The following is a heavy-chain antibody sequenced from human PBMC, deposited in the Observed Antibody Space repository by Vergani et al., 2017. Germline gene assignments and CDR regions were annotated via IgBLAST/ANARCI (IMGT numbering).Heavy chain of an antibody. D-gene: IGHD1-26*01. CDR1: GFTFSTYA. J-gene: IGHJ4*02. CDR3: VKDAVSYENFFDS. V-gene: IGHV3-23*01. CDR2: LTGGGGST. Sequence: EVQLLESGGSLKQPGGSVRLSCAASGFTFSTYAMHWVRQAPGKGLEWVSALTGGGGSTYYADSFKGRFIISRDNSRDTLYLQMNSLRPDDTATDYCVKDAVSYENFFDSWGQGTLVTVSS.